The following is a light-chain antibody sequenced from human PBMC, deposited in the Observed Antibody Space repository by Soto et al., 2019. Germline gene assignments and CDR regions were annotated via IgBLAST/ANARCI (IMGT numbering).Light chain of an antibody. CDR1: QDISNY. CDR2: DAS. V-gene: IGKV1-33*01. Sequence: DIQMTQYPSSLSSSVGDIVTITCQASQDISNYLNWYQQKPGKAPKLLIYDASNLETGVPSRFSGSGSGTDFTFTISRLQPEDIATYYCQQYENLPTLGQGTRLAIK. J-gene: IGKJ5*01. CDR3: QQYENLPT.